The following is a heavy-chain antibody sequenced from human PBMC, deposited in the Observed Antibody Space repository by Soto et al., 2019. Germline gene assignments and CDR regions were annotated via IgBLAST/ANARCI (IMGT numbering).Heavy chain of an antibody. CDR2: IIPIFGTG. D-gene: IGHD2-21*02. CDR3: ARDREHIVVVTAIMSSNHYYYYGMDV. J-gene: IGHJ6*02. Sequence: QVQLVQSGAEVKKPGSSVKVSCKASGGTFSSYAISWVRQAPGHGLEWMGGIIPIFGTGNYAQKFQGSFKITADESTSTAYMDLNILRSEDTAVYSCARDREHIVVVTAIMSSNHYYYYGMDVWGQGTTVTVSS. CDR1: GGTFSSYA. V-gene: IGHV1-69*01.